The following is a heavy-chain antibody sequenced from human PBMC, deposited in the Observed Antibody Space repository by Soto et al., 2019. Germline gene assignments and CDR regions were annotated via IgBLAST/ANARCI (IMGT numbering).Heavy chain of an antibody. Sequence: GGSLRLSCAAYGFTFSSYAMLWVRQAPGKXLEWVAVISYDGSNKYYADSVKGRFTISRDNSKNTLYLQMNSLRAEDTAVYYCARAGYSSGWYQSFYYYYGMDVWGQGTTVTVSS. CDR3: ARAGYSSGWYQSFYYYYGMDV. CDR2: ISYDGSNK. J-gene: IGHJ6*02. V-gene: IGHV3-30-3*01. CDR1: GFTFSSYA. D-gene: IGHD6-19*01.